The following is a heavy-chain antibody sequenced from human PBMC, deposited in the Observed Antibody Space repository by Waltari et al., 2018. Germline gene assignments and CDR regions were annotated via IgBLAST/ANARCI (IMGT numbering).Heavy chain of an antibody. CDR1: GGTFSSYA. V-gene: IGHV1-69*05. J-gene: IGHJ6*02. D-gene: IGHD5-12*01. CDR3: ASKRTWRPSYYYYYYGMDV. CDR2: ISPIFGTA. Sequence: QVQLVQSGAEVKKPGSSVKVSCKASGGTFSSYAISWVRQAPGQGLEWMGGISPIFGTASYAQKFQGRVTITTDESTSTAYMELSSLRSEDTAVYYCASKRTWRPSYYYYYYGMDVWGQGTTVTVSS.